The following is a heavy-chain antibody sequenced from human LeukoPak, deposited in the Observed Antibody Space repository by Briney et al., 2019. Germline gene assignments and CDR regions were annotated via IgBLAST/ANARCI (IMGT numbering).Heavy chain of an antibody. D-gene: IGHD3-10*01. CDR2: ISYDGSNK. CDR3: AREEPYGSGSYYSFFDY. CDR1: GFTFSSYG. J-gene: IGHJ4*02. Sequence: GRSLRLSCVVSGFTFSSYGMHWVRQAPGKGLEWVAVISYDGSNKYYADSVKGRFTISRDNSKNTLYLQMNSLRAEDTAVYYCAREEPYGSGSYYSFFDYWGQGTLVTVSS. V-gene: IGHV3-30*19.